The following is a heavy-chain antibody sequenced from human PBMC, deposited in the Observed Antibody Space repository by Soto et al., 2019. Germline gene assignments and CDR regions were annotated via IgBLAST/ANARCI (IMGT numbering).Heavy chain of an antibody. CDR2: IYYSGST. V-gene: IGHV4-61*01. CDR3: ARGWYGGWFDP. CDR1: GGSVSSGSYY. J-gene: IGHJ5*02. Sequence: QVQLQESGPGLVKPSETLSLTCTVSGGSVSSGSYYWSWIRQPPGKGLEWIGYIYYSGSTNYNPSLKSRVTISVDTSKNQFSLKLSSVTAADTAVYYYARGWYGGWFDPWGQGTLVTVSS. D-gene: IGHD6-13*01.